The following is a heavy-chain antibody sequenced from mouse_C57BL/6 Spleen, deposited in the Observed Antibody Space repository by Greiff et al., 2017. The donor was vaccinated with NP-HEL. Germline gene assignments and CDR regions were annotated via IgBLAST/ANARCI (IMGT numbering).Heavy chain of an antibody. D-gene: IGHD1-1*01. J-gene: IGHJ2*01. CDR1: GYTFTSYW. Sequence: VQLQQSGAELVMPGASVKLSCKASGYTFTSYWMHWVKQRPGQGLEWIGEIDPSDSYTNYNQKFKGKSTLTVDKSSSTAYMQLSSLTSEDSAVYYCARRGDITSFDYWGQGTTLTVSS. V-gene: IGHV1-69*01. CDR3: ARRGDITSFDY. CDR2: IDPSDSYT.